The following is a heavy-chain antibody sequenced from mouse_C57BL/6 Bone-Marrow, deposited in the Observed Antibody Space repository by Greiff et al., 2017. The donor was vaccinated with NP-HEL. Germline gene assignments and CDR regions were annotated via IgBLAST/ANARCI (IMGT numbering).Heavy chain of an antibody. CDR2: IRNKANGYTT. V-gene: IGHV7-3*01. CDR1: GFTFTDYY. CDR3: ARPASLRVRYEWYFDV. D-gene: IGHD1-1*01. Sequence: EVQRVESGGGLVQPGGSLSLSCAASGFTFTDYYMSWVRQPPGKALEWLGFIRNKANGYTTEYSASVKGRFTISRDNSQSILYLQMNALRAEDSATYYGARPASLRVRYEWYFDVWGTGTTVTVSS. J-gene: IGHJ1*03.